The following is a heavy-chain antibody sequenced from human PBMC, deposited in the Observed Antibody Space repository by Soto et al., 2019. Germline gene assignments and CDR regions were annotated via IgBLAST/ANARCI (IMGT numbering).Heavy chain of an antibody. D-gene: IGHD2-2*01. CDR1: GYTFTSYG. CDR3: ASHTGFVVVPAARGAEDY. J-gene: IGHJ4*02. Sequence: QVQLVQSGAEVKKPGASVKVSCKASGYTFTSYGISWVRQAPGQGLEWMGWISAYNGNTNYAQKFQGRVTITADESTSTAYMELSSLRSEDTAVYYCASHTGFVVVPAARGAEDYWGQGTLVTVSS. CDR2: ISAYNGNT. V-gene: IGHV1-18*01.